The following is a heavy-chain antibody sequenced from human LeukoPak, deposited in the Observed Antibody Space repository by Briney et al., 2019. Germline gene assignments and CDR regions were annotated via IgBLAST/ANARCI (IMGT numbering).Heavy chain of an antibody. CDR2: ISGSGGST. D-gene: IGHD5-12*01. CDR1: GFTFSSYA. Sequence: PGGSLRLSCAASGFTFSSYAMSWVRQAPGKGLEWVSAISGSGGSTYYADSVKGRFTISRDNSKNTLYLQMNSLRAEDTAVYYCARDVRGVATIISLFDYWGQGTLVTVSS. CDR3: ARDVRGVATIISLFDY. J-gene: IGHJ4*02. V-gene: IGHV3-23*01.